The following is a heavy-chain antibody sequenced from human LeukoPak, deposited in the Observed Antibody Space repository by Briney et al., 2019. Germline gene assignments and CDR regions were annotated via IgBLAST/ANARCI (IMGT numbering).Heavy chain of an antibody. CDR1: GYTFTNYY. J-gene: IGHJ4*02. V-gene: IGHV1-2*02. CDR3: ARLSSSGWSSCFDY. D-gene: IGHD6-19*01. Sequence: GASVKVSCKASGYTFTNYYMHWVRQAPGQGLEWMGWINPNTGGTNYAQKFQGRVTMTRDTSISTAYMELSRLRSDDTAVYYCARLSSSGWSSCFDYWGQGTLVTVSS. CDR2: INPNTGGT.